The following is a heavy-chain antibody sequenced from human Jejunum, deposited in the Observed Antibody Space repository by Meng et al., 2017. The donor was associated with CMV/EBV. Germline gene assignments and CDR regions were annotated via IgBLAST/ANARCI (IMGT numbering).Heavy chain of an antibody. Sequence: GFTFDDYSMPCVRRAPGKGLEWVSGISWNSGDIGYADSVKGRFTISRDNAKNSLHLQMNSLRAEDTALYYCAKDIVGYSYGSFDFWGQGTLVTVSS. V-gene: IGHV3-9*01. CDR3: AKDIVGYSYGSFDF. D-gene: IGHD5-18*01. CDR1: GFTFDDYS. J-gene: IGHJ1*01. CDR2: ISWNSGDI.